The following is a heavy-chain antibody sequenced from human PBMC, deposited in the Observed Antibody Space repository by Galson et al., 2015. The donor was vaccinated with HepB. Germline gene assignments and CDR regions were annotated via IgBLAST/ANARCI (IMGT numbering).Heavy chain of an antibody. CDR1: GFTFSSYS. CDR2: ITTGSDYV. J-gene: IGHJ3*01. V-gene: IGHV3-21*01. CDR3: ARDHRILAAPGTWDAFDL. Sequence: SLRLSCAASGFTFSSYSMNWVRQAPGKGLEWVSSITTGSDYVYYADSVRGRFTISRDNAKTSLYLQMNSLRAEDTAIYYCARDHRILAAPGTWDAFDLWGQGTTVTVSS. D-gene: IGHD6-13*01.